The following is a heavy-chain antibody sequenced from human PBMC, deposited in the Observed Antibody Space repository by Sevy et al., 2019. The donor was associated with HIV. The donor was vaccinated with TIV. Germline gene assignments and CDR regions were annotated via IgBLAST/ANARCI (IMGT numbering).Heavy chain of an antibody. Sequence: SETLSLTCAVYGGSFSGYYWSWIRQPPGKGLEWIGEIKHSGSTNYNPSLKSRVTISVDTSKNQFSLKLSSVTAAETAVYYCASLYSSSRNYYYYYGMDVWGQGTTVTVSS. CDR1: GGSFSGYY. CDR3: ASLYSSSRNYYYYYGMDV. D-gene: IGHD6-6*01. V-gene: IGHV4-34*01. J-gene: IGHJ6*02. CDR2: IKHSGST.